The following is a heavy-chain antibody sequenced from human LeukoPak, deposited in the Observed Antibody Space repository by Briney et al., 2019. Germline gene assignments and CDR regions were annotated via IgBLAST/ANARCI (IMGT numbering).Heavy chain of an antibody. CDR1: GFIFSSYG. Sequence: GGSLRLSCAASGFIFSSYGMHWVRQAPGKGLEWVAFIRYDGSKKYYADSVKGRFTISRDNSKTTLYLRMNSLRAEDTAVYYCASEATGAFDIWGQGTMVTVSS. CDR3: ASEATGAFDI. CDR2: IRYDGSKK. D-gene: IGHD5-12*01. V-gene: IGHV3-30*02. J-gene: IGHJ3*02.